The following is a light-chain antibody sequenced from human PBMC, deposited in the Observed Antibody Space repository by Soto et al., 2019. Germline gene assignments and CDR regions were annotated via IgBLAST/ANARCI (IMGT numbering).Light chain of an antibody. CDR3: CSYGITTPWI. CDR2: EVN. Sequence: QSVLTQPASVSGSPGQSITISRTGSSSDVGKYNLVSWYQQHPGNAPKIMIFEVNKRPSGVSDRFSGSKSGNTASLTISGLQADDEADYYCCSYGITTPWIFGGGTKVTVL. CDR1: SSDVGKYNL. V-gene: IGLV2-23*02. J-gene: IGLJ2*01.